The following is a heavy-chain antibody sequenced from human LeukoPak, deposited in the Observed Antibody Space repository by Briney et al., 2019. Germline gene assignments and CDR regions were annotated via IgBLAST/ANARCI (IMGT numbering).Heavy chain of an antibody. J-gene: IGHJ4*02. CDR2: ISSDGTYT. CDR1: GFTFSSHL. D-gene: IGHD4-23*01. Sequence: PGGSLRLSCAASGFTFSSHLMHWVRQAPGKGLVWVSRISSDGTYTNYADSVRGRFTISRDNAKNTLYLQMNSLRAEDTALYYCAKDRWSFDYWGQGTLVTVSS. V-gene: IGHV3-74*01. CDR3: AKDRWSFDY.